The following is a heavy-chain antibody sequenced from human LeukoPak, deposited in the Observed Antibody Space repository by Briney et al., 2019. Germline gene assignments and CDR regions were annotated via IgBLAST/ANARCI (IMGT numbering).Heavy chain of an antibody. Sequence: ASVKVSCKASGGTFSSYAISWVRQAPGQGLEWMGRIIPILGIANYAQKFQGRVTITADKSTSTAYMELSSLRSEDTAVYYCARVHLRYFDWYAGGGYYFDYWGQGTLVTVSS. CDR2: IIPILGIA. CDR1: GGTFSSYA. D-gene: IGHD3-9*01. CDR3: ARVHLRYFDWYAGGGYYFDY. V-gene: IGHV1-69*04. J-gene: IGHJ4*02.